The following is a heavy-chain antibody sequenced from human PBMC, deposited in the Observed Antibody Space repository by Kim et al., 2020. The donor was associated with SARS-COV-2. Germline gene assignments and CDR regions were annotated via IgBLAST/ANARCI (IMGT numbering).Heavy chain of an antibody. CDR1: GYTLTEFS. D-gene: IGHD2-21*02. V-gene: IGHV1-24*01. CDR2: FDPEDGET. CDR3: ITDLTHCPGDCYSNY. J-gene: IGHJ4*02. Sequence: ASVKVSCKVSGYTLTEFSMHWVRQAPGKGLEWMGGFDPEDGETIYAQKFQGRVTMTEDTSTDTAYMELSSLRSEDTAVYYCITDLTHCPGDCYSNYWGQGTLVTVSS.